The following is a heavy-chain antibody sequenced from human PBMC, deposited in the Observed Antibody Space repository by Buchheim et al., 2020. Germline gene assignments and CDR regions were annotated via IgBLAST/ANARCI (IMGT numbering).Heavy chain of an antibody. CDR3: VRNMDV. CDR2: IRFSGDTI. V-gene: IGHV3-48*02. J-gene: IGHJ6*04. CDR1: GFTFDDYT. Sequence: EVHLLESGGGIIQPGGSLRLSCAASGFTFDDYTMSWVRQAPGKGLEWVSYIRFSGDTIYYAGSVKGRFTISRDNAENSLYLEMNSLRDEDTGVYYCVRNMDVWGKGTT.